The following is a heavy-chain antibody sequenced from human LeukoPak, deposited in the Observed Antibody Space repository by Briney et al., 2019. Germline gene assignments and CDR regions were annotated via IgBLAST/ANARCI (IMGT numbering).Heavy chain of an antibody. CDR1: EFIFSSYA. CDR2: LRGDGDT. J-gene: IGHJ4*02. D-gene: IGHD3-16*01. Sequence: PGGSLRLSCVASEFIFSSYAMSWVRRAPARGLEWVSSLRGDGDTFYADSVKGRFTLSRDESRNTVYLHLTNLRVEDTAVYYCAKASWVSTADAVLWGQGTVVTVSS. CDR3: AKASWVSTADAVL. V-gene: IGHV3-23*01.